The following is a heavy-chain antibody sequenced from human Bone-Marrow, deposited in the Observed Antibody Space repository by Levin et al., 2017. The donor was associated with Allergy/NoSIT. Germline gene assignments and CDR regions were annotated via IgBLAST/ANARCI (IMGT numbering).Heavy chain of an antibody. Sequence: GGSLRLSCAASGFTFSNAWMSWVRQAPGKGLEWVGRIKSKTDGGTTDYAAPVKGRFTISRDDSKNTLYLQMNSLKTEDTAVYYCTTDNYDLHRGVYYYYYMDVWGKGTTVTVSS. CDR3: TTDNYDLHRGVYYYYYMDV. CDR2: IKSKTDGGTT. D-gene: IGHD3-3*01. J-gene: IGHJ6*03. CDR1: GFTFSNAW. V-gene: IGHV3-15*01.